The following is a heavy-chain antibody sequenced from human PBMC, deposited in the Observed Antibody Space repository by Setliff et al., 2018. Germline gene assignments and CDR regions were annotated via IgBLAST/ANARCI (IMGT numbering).Heavy chain of an antibody. D-gene: IGHD3-10*01. Sequence: SGPTLVNPTQTLTLTCSFSGFSLRSSGMAVGWIRQPPGKALEWLALIYWDDVKRYSPFLKNRLTITQDTSKNQVVLTLTNMDPVDTATYYCAHRGGYGADSLYYFDAWGQGTLVTVS. CDR2: IYWDDVK. CDR3: AHRGGYGADSLYYFDA. J-gene: IGHJ4*02. CDR1: GFSLRSSGMA. V-gene: IGHV2-5*02.